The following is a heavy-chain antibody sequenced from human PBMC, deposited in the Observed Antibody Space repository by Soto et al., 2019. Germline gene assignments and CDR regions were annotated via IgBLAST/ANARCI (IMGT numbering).Heavy chain of an antibody. D-gene: IGHD2-15*01. CDR1: GGSISSYY. J-gene: IGHJ6*02. CDR2: IYYSGST. V-gene: IGHV4-59*01. CDR3: ARACLSGGSCPYGMDV. Sequence: SETLSLTCTVSGGSISSYYWSWIRQPPGKGLEWIGYIYYSGSTNYNPSLRSRVTISVDTSKNQFSLKLSSVTAADTAVYYCARACLSGGSCPYGMDVWGQGTTVTVSS.